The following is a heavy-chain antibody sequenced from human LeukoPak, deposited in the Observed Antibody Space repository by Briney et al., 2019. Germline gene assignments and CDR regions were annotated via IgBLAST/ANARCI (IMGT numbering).Heavy chain of an antibody. CDR2: INSDGSST. J-gene: IGHJ4*02. CDR1: GFTFTKYW. CDR3: AKRNYDILTGYYKGLDY. D-gene: IGHD3-9*01. V-gene: IGHV3-74*01. Sequence: GGSLRLSCAASGFTFTKYWMHWVRQAPGQGLVWVSRINSDGSSTSYADSVKGRFSISRDNARNTLYLQMNSLRAEDTAVYYCAKRNYDILTGYYKGLDYWGQGTLVTVSS.